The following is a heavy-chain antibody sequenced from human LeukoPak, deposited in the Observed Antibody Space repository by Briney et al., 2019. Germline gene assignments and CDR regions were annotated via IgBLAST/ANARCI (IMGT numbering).Heavy chain of an antibody. CDR1: GGSISNPNFY. J-gene: IGHJ4*02. Sequence: SETLSLTCAVSGGSISNPNFYWGWIRQTPGKGLEWIGNILNSGSVRTNYNPSLRSRVTISADTSKNQFSMKLSSVSDADTAVYYCARRHYYDTSGVGGFDYWGQGTLVTVSS. CDR2: ILNSGSVRT. CDR3: ARRHYYDTSGVGGFDY. V-gene: IGHV4-39*01. D-gene: IGHD3-22*01.